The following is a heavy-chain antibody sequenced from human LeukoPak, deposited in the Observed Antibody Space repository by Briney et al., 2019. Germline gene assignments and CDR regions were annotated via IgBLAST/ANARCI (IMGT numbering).Heavy chain of an antibody. V-gene: IGHV6-1*01. J-gene: IGHJ4*02. CDR1: GDSVSSNSAA. CDR3: ARFGIGYCSSTSCPQDDY. D-gene: IGHD2-2*01. CDR2: TYYRSKWYN. Sequence: SQTLSLTCAISGDSVSSNSAAWNWIRQSPSRGLEWLGRTYYRSKWYNDYAVSVKSRITINPDTSKNQFSLQLNSVTPEDTAVYYCARFGIGYCSSTSCPQDDYWGQGTLVTVSS.